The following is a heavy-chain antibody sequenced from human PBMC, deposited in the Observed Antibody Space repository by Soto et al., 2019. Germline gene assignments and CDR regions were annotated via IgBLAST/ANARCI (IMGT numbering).Heavy chain of an antibody. CDR3: AKGGSSWTEWFDP. J-gene: IGHJ5*02. V-gene: IGHV1-2*02. D-gene: IGHD6-13*01. Sequence: GASVEVSCKASGYPLTAKYLHWVRQAPGQGLEGMGWINPSSGGTKEAQKFRGRVTMTRDTSISAAYMELSRLTSDDTAVYYCAKGGSSWTEWFDPWGQGPL. CDR2: INPSSGGT. CDR1: GYPLTAKY.